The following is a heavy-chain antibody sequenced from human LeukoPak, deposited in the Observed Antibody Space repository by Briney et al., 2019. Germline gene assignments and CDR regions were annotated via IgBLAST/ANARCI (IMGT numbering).Heavy chain of an antibody. CDR2: IIPIFGTA. J-gene: IGHJ6*03. CDR3: ARDLLRGGYYYYYMDD. Sequence: SVKVSCKASGGTFSSYAISWVRQAPGQGLEWMGGIIPIFGTANYAQKFQGRVTITADESTSTAYMELSSLRSEDTAVYYCARDLLRGGYYYYYMDDWGKGTTVTISS. CDR1: GGTFSSYA. V-gene: IGHV1-69*13. D-gene: IGHD4-17*01.